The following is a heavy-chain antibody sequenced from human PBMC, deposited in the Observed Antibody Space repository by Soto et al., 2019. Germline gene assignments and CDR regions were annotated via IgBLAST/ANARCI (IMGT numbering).Heavy chain of an antibody. CDR2: IYYSGST. Sequence: SETLSLTCTVSGGSISSSNYYWGWIRQPPGKGLEWIGSIYYSGSTYYNPSLKSRVTISVDTSKNQFSLKLSSVTAADMAVYYCAREWRHCSGGICYKNFDYWGQGTLVTVSS. CDR3: AREWRHCSGGICYKNFDY. J-gene: IGHJ4*02. D-gene: IGHD2-15*01. CDR1: GGSISSSNYY. V-gene: IGHV4-39*02.